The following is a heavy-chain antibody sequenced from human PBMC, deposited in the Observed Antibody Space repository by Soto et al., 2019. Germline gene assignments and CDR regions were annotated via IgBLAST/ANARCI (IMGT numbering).Heavy chain of an antibody. CDR2: IFPGDSDT. V-gene: IGHV5-51*01. Sequence: PGESLKISCKVSGYSFSSYWIAWVRQMPEKGLEWMGIIFPGDSDTRYNPSFQGQVTISADKSISTAYLQWSSLKASDSAMYYCARRDVGMDVWGQGTTVTVSS. CDR3: ARRDVGMDV. CDR1: GYSFSSYW. J-gene: IGHJ6*02.